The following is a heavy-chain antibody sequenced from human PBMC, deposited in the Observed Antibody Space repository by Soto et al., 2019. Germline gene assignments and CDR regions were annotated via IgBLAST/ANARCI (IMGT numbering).Heavy chain of an antibody. CDR2: INHSGST. J-gene: IGHJ6*03. V-gene: IGHV4-34*01. CDR1: GGSFSGYY. Sequence: SETLSLTCAVYGGSFSGYYWSWIRQPPGKGLEWIGEINHSGSTNYNPSLKSRVTISVDTSKNQFSLKLSSVTAADTAVYYCARGFNVDYGSGSYYRDYYYYYMDVWGKGTTVTVSS. D-gene: IGHD3-10*01. CDR3: ARGFNVDYGSGSYYRDYYYYYMDV.